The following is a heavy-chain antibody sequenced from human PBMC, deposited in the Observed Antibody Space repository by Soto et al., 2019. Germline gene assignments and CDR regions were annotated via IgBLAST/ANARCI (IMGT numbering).Heavy chain of an antibody. CDR1: GFTFSSCA. J-gene: IGHJ4*02. CDR3: AKGVAASGTSPLFEH. V-gene: IGHV3-23*01. Sequence: EVQLLESGGNLVQPGGSLRLSCGASGFTFSSCAMTWVRQAPGTGLEWVSTISQSGGSTYFADSVKGRFTISRDNFKSTLYRQMNNLRAEDTAIYFCAKGVAASGTSPLFEHWGQGTLVTVSS. D-gene: IGHD6-13*01. CDR2: ISQSGGST.